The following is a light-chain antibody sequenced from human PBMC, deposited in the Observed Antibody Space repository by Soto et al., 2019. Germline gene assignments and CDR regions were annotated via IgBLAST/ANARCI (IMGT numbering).Light chain of an antibody. J-gene: IGKJ1*01. CDR2: GAS. Sequence: EIVLTQSPGTLSLSPGERATLSCRASQSVSSTYLAWYQHKLGQAPRLLIYGASSKASGIPDRFSGSGSGTDFTLTISRLEPEYFAVYYCQQYGTSPRSFGQGTKVEV. V-gene: IGKV3-20*01. CDR3: QQYGTSPRS. CDR1: QSVSSTY.